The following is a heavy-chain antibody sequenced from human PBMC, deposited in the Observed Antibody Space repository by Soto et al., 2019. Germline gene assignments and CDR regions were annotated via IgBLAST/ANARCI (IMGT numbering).Heavy chain of an antibody. V-gene: IGHV3-30*18. CDR1: GFTFSSYG. D-gene: IGHD1-7*01. CDR2: ISYDGSNK. Sequence: GGSLRLSCAASGFTFSSYGMHWVRQAPGKGLEWVAVISYDGSNKYYADSVKGRFTISRDNSKNTLYLQMNSLRAEDTAVYYCAKGARNWNYFYYYYGMDVWGQGTTVTVSS. J-gene: IGHJ6*02. CDR3: AKGARNWNYFYYYYGMDV.